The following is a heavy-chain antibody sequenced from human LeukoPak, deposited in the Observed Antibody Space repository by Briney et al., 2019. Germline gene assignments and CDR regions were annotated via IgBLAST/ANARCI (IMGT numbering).Heavy chain of an antibody. CDR2: ISSSSSYI. D-gene: IGHD6-6*01. V-gene: IGHV3-21*04. J-gene: IGHJ5*02. CDR3: ARDRSSSSRIDP. Sequence: GGSLRLSCAASGFTFSRHSMNWVRQAPGKGLEWVSSISSSSSYIYYADSVKGRVTISRDNTRNSMYLQMNSLRAEDTAVYYCARDRSSSSRIDPWGQGTLVTVSS. CDR1: GFTFSRHS.